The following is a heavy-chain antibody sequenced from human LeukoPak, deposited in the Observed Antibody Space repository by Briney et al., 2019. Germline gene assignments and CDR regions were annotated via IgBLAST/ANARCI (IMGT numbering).Heavy chain of an antibody. CDR2: ISYDGSNK. V-gene: IGHV3-30-3*01. J-gene: IGHJ4*02. D-gene: IGHD3-22*01. Sequence: PGGSLRLSCAASGFTFSSYAMHWVRQAPGKGLEWVAVISYDGSNKYYADSVKGRFTISRDNSKNTLYLQMNSLRAEDTAVYYYARDGIHYYDSSGYSFGDYWGQGTLVTVSS. CDR3: ARDGIHYYDSSGYSFGDY. CDR1: GFTFSSYA.